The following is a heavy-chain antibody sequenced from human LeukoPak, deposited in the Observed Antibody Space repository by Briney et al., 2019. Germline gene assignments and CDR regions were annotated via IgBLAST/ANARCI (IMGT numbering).Heavy chain of an antibody. CDR3: ARGGGIVVVPRAFDI. D-gene: IGHD2-2*01. V-gene: IGHV3-7*01. J-gene: IGHJ3*02. CDR2: IKQDGSEK. CDR1: GFTFSSYW. Sequence: GGSLRLSCAASGFTFSSYWMSWVRQAPGKGLEWVANIKQDGSEKYYVDSVKGRFTISRDNAKNSLYLQMNSLRAEDTAVYYCARGGGIVVVPRAFDIWGQGTMVTVSS.